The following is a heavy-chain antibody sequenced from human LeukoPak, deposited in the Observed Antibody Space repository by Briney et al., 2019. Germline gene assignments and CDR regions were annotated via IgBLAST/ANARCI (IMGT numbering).Heavy chain of an antibody. D-gene: IGHD5-12*01. Sequence: PGGSLRLSCAASRFTFSDYYMSWIRQAPGKGLEWVSYISSSGSTIYYADSVKGRFTISRDNAKNSLYLQMNSLRAEDTAVYYCAGSLRSYYYYGMDVWGQGTTVTVSS. J-gene: IGHJ6*02. V-gene: IGHV3-11*01. CDR3: AGSLRSYYYYGMDV. CDR1: RFTFSDYY. CDR2: ISSSGSTI.